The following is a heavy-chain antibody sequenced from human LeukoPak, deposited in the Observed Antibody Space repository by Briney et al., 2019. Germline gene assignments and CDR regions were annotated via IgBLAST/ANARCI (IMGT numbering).Heavy chain of an antibody. V-gene: IGHV1-2*02. Sequence: ASVKVSCKTSGYTFSDYYIHWIRQAPGQGLEWVGWINPNSGGTNYAQKFQGRVTMTRDTSISTAYMELSRLRSDDTAVYYCARGITMVRGVIMDYWGQGTLVTVSS. D-gene: IGHD3-10*01. CDR1: GYTFSDYY. J-gene: IGHJ4*02. CDR2: INPNSGGT. CDR3: ARGITMVRGVIMDY.